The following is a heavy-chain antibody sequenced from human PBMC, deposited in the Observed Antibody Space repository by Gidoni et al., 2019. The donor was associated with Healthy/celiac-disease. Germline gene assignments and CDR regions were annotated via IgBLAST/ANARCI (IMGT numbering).Heavy chain of an antibody. CDR1: GFGFRSDG. D-gene: IGHD3-10*01. J-gene: IGHJ4*02. V-gene: IGHV3-30*18. CDR2: ISYDGSNK. CDR3: AKEGVRGVIDFPPGY. Sequence: QVQLVESGGGVVQPGRSLRRSWADPGFGFRSDGMHWVGQAPGKGLEWVAVISYDGSNKYYADSVEGRFTISRDNSKNTLYLQMNSLRAEDTAVYYCAKEGVRGVIDFPPGYWGQGTLVTVSS.